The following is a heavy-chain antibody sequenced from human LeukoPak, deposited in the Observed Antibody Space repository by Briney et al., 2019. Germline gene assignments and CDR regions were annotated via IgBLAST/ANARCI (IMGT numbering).Heavy chain of an antibody. CDR2: ISGSGDST. J-gene: IGHJ1*01. V-gene: IGHV3-23*01. CDR3: AKSSGNSWYDYFQH. Sequence: PGGSLRLSCAASGFTFSSYAMSWVRQAPGKGLEWVSGISGSGDSTYYADSVKGRFTVSRDNSKNTLYLQMNSLRDEDTAIYYCAKSSGNSWYDYFQHWGQGTLVTVSA. D-gene: IGHD6-13*01. CDR1: GFTFSSYA.